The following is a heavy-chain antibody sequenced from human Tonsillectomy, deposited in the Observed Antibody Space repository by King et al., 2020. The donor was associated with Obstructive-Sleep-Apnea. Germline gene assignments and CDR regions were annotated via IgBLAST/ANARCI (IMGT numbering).Heavy chain of an antibody. CDR3: ARGVSLWLGYYDWFDP. Sequence: VQLQQWGAGLLKPSEPLSLTCAVYGGSFSGYYWSWIRQPPGKGLEWIGEINHSGSTNYNPSLKSRVTISVDTSKNQFSLKLSSVTAADTAVYYCARGVSLWLGYYDWFDPWGQGTLVTVSS. CDR1: GGSFSGYY. V-gene: IGHV4-34*01. J-gene: IGHJ5*02. D-gene: IGHD2-21*01. CDR2: INHSGST.